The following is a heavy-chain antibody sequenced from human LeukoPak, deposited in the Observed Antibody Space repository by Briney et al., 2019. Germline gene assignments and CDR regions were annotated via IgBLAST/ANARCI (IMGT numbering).Heavy chain of an antibody. V-gene: IGHV3-48*01. CDR1: GFTFSSYS. Sequence: PGGSLRLSCAASGFTFSSYSMNWVRQAPGKGLEWVSYISSSSMIIYYADSLKGRFTISRDNAKNSLYLQMNSLRPEDTAVYYCVKGDILTRYYTLGPWGQGTLVTVSS. CDR3: VKGDILTRYYTLGP. CDR2: ISSSSMII. D-gene: IGHD3-9*01. J-gene: IGHJ5*02.